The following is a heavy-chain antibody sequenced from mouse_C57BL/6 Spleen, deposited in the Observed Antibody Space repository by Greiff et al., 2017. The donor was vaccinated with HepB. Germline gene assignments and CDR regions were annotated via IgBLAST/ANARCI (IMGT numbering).Heavy chain of an antibody. V-gene: IGHV1-53*01. CDR2: TNPSNGGT. D-gene: IGHD1-1*01. J-gene: IGHJ3*01. CDR3: ARELRFFAY. CDR1: GYTFTSYW. Sequence: QVQLQQPGTELVKPADSVKLSCKASGYTFTSYWMHLVKQRPGQGLEWIGNTNPSNGGTNYNEKFKSKATLTVDKSSSTAYLELSSLTSEDSAVYYCARELRFFAYWGQGTLVTVSA.